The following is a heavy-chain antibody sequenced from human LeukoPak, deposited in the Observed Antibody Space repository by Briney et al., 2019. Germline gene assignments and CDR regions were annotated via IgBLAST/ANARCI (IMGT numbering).Heavy chain of an antibody. V-gene: IGHV4-59*01. CDR1: GGSISSYY. CDR3: AQCSGYYFDY. D-gene: IGHD3-22*01. CDR2: IYYSGST. Sequence: SETLTLSCTVSGGSISSYYWSWIRQPPGKGLEWIGYIYYSGSTNYNPSLRSRVTISVDTSKNQCSLKLSSVTAADTAVYYCAQCSGYYFDYWGQGTLVSVSS. J-gene: IGHJ4*02.